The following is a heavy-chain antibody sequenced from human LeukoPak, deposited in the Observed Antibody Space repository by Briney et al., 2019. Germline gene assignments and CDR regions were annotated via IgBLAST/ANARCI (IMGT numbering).Heavy chain of an antibody. CDR1: GFIFSNHA. D-gene: IGHD5-12*01. CDR3: AREERGLAIDY. CDR2: ISSSGDNT. Sequence: PGGSLRLSCAASGFIFSNHAMHWVRQAPGKGLEYVSAISSSGDNTYYANSVKGRFTISRDNSKNTLFLQMGSLRAEDMAVYYCAREERGLAIDYWGQGTLVTVSS. J-gene: IGHJ4*02. V-gene: IGHV3-64*01.